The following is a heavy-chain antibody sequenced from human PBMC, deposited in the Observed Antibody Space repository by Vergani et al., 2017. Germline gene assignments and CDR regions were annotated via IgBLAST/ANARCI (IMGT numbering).Heavy chain of an antibody. CDR3: ARGVRGRALNYCSGGSCPRLNWFDP. CDR1: GGTFSSYA. Sequence: QVQLVQSGAEVKKPGSSVKVSCKASGGTFSSYAISWVRQAPGQGLEWMGRIIPIFGTANYAQKFQGRVTITADESTSTAYMELRSLRSEDTSVYYCARGVRGRALNYCSGGSCPRLNWFDPWGQGTLVTVSS. J-gene: IGHJ5*02. D-gene: IGHD2-15*01. CDR2: IIPIFGTA. V-gene: IGHV1-69*18.